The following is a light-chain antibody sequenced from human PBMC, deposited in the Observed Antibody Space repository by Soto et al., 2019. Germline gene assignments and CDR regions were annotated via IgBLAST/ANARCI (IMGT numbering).Light chain of an antibody. CDR1: SSNIGSNT. CDR2: SNN. Sequence: QSVLTQPPSASGTPGQRVTISCSGSSSNIGSNTVNWYHQLPGTAPKLLIYSNNQRPSGVPDRFSGSKSGTSASLAISGLQSEDEADYYCAAWDDSLNVHVFGTGTKVTVL. CDR3: AAWDDSLNVHV. V-gene: IGLV1-44*01. J-gene: IGLJ1*01.